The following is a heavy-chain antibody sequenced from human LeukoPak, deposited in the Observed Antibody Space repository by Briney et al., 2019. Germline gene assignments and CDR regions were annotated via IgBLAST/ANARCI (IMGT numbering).Heavy chain of an antibody. J-gene: IGHJ3*02. D-gene: IGHD5-18*01. CDR3: ARDCGTAMVHDAFDI. CDR1: GFTFSSYG. V-gene: IGHV3-33*01. CDR2: IWYDGSNK. Sequence: GRSLRLSCAASGFTFSSYGMRWVRQAPGKGLEWVAVIWYDGSNKYYADSVKGRFTISRDNSKNTLYLQMNSLRAEDTAVYYCARDCGTAMVHDAFDIWGQGTMVTVSS.